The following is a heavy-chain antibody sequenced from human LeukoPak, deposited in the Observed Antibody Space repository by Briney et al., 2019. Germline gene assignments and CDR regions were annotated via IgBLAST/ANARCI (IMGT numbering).Heavy chain of an antibody. Sequence: GEALEISWKGSENIFTNCWIAWGRQLPGKGVEWMGIIYPGDSDTRYSPSFQGQVTISADKSISTAYLQWSSLKASDTAMYYCARRGYRSGANAFDIWGQGTMVTVSS. CDR2: IYPGDSDT. J-gene: IGHJ3*02. CDR3: ARRGYRSGANAFDI. CDR1: ENIFTNCW. V-gene: IGHV5-51*01. D-gene: IGHD6-19*01.